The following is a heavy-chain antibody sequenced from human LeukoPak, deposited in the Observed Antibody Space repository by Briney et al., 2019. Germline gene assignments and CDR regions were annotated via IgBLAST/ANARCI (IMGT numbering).Heavy chain of an antibody. CDR1: GGSISSSSYY. D-gene: IGHD2-2*01. CDR2: IYYSGST. V-gene: IGHV4-39*07. CDR3: ARVWPKDIVVVPAATDMNWFDP. Sequence: SETLSLTCTVSGGSISSSSYYWGWIRQPPGKGLEWIGSIYYSGSTNYNPSLKSRVTISVDTSKNQFSLKLSSVTAADTAVYYCARVWPKDIVVVPAATDMNWFDPWGQGTLVTVSS. J-gene: IGHJ5*02.